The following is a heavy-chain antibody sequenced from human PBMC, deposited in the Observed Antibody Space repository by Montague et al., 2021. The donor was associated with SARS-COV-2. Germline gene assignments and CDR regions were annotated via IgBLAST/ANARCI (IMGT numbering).Heavy chain of an antibody. Sequence: SETLSLTCTVSGGSISGYYWSWIRQPPGKGLEWIGYIYYSGSTNYNPFLESRVTVSVDTSKNQVSLKLSSVTPADTAVYYCARLPRSCSNGVCGTYYYYAMDVWGQGTTVTVSS. CDR2: IYYSGST. CDR3: ARLPRSCSNGVCGTYYYYAMDV. D-gene: IGHD2-8*01. CDR1: GGSISGYY. V-gene: IGHV4-59*01. J-gene: IGHJ6*02.